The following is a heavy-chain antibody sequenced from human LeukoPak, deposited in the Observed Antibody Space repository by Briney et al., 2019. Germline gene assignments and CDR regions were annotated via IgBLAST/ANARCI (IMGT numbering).Heavy chain of an antibody. J-gene: IGHJ3*02. V-gene: IGHV4-30-2*01. CDR3: ARVGLGGSAFDI. D-gene: IGHD3-16*01. CDR1: GGSISSGGYS. CDR2: IYHSGST. Sequence: SETLSLTCAVSGGSISSGGYSWRWIRQPPGKGLEWIGYIYHSGSTYYNPSLKRRVTISVDRSKNQFSLKLSSVTAADTAGYYCARVGLGGSAFDIWGQGTMVTVPS.